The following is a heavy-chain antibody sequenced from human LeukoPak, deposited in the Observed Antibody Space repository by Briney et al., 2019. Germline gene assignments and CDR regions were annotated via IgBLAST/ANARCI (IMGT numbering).Heavy chain of an antibody. CDR1: GFTFNRFA. V-gene: IGHV3-23*01. CDR2: ISGSDAGT. D-gene: IGHD2-15*01. J-gene: IGHJ4*02. CDR3: AKAPLGRCTGVICYYFDY. Sequence: PGGSLRLSCAASGFTFNRFAMHWVRQAPGKGLEWVSAISGSDAGTYYADSVKGRFTISRDNSKNTLYLQMNSLRAEDAAVYYCAKAPLGRCTGVICYYFDYWGQGTPVTVSS.